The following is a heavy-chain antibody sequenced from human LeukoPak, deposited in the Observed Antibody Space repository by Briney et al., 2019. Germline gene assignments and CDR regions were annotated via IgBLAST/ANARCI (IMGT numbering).Heavy chain of an antibody. CDR3: ANRGDSSSWTDYYYYGMDV. V-gene: IGHV3-23*01. D-gene: IGHD6-13*01. CDR1: GFTFSSYA. Sequence: GGSLRLSCAASGFTFSSYAMSWVRQAPGKGLGWVSAISGSGGSTYYADSVKGRFTISRDNSKNTLYPQMNSLRAEDTAVYYCANRGDSSSWTDYYYYGMDVWGQGTTVTVSS. CDR2: ISGSGGST. J-gene: IGHJ6*02.